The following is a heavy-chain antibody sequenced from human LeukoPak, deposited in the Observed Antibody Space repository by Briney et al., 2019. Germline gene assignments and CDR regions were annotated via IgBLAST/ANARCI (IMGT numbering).Heavy chain of an antibody. CDR1: GFTFSSYG. D-gene: IGHD6-13*01. V-gene: IGHV3-30*18. Sequence: GRSLRLSCAASGFTFSSYGMHWVRQAPGKGLEWVAVISYDGSNKYYADSVKGRFTISRDNSKNTLYLQMNSLRAEDTAVYYCAKTEGGAAAGWFDPWGQGTLVTVSS. CDR3: AKTEGGAAAGWFDP. CDR2: ISYDGSNK. J-gene: IGHJ5*02.